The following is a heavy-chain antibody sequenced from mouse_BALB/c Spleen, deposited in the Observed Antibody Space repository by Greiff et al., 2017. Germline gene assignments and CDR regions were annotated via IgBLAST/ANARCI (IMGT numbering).Heavy chain of an antibody. CDR1: GFNIKDTY. CDR2: IDPANGNT. Sequence: EVQLVESGAELVKPGASVKLSCTASGFNIKDTYMHWVKQRPEQGLEWIGRIDPANGNTKYDPKFQGKATITADTSSNTAYLQLSSLTSEDTAVYYCAEPYAMDYWGQGTSVTVSS. J-gene: IGHJ4*01. CDR3: AEPYAMDY. V-gene: IGHV14-3*02.